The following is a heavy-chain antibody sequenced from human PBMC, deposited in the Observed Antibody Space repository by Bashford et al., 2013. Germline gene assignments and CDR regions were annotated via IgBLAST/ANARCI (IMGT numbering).Heavy chain of an antibody. CDR3: ARGFLGGLDSTGFRPFDP. Sequence: ASVKVSCKASGYTFSDYYLHWVRQAPGQGLEWVGWINPQNDDKKLAQRFEGRVTMTRDTSISTAYMELRSLRSDDTAVYYCARGFLGGLDSTGFRPFDPWGQGTQVTVSS. D-gene: IGHD3-22*01. CDR2: INPQNDDK. J-gene: IGHJ5*02. CDR1: GYTFSDYY. V-gene: IGHV1-2*02.